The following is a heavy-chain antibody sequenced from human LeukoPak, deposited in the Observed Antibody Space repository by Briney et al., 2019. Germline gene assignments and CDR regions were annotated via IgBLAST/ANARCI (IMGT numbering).Heavy chain of an antibody. V-gene: IGHV3-15*01. Sequence: GGSLRLTCAASGFSFMNAWMIWVRQAPGKGLEWVGRIKSNADGGTPDYAAPARGRFTISRDDSKNTLYLQMNSLKTEDTAVYYCTTFYHEYSPYWGRGTLVTVSS. CDR3: TTFYHEYSPY. J-gene: IGHJ4*02. D-gene: IGHD2/OR15-2a*01. CDR1: GFSFMNAW. CDR2: IKSNADGGTP.